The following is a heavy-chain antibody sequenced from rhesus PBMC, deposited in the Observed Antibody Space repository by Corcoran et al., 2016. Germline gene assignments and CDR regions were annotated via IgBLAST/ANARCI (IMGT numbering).Heavy chain of an antibody. CDR2: ISGSSGST. Sequence: QVQLQESGPGLVKPSETLSLTCAVSGGSFSSSTWWSWIRQPPGKGLEWIGYISGSSGSTYYNPSLKSRGTISKDTSKNQFSLMLSSVTAADTAVYYCARGPRGYWGQGVLVTVSS. D-gene: IGHD3-9*01. V-gene: IGHV4S19*01. CDR1: GGSFSSSTW. J-gene: IGHJ4*01. CDR3: ARGPRGY.